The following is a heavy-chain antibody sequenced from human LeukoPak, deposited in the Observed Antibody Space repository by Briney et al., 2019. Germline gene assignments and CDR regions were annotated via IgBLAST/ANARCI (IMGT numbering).Heavy chain of an antibody. CDR3: ARDRGPRTGFMVREAYDY. CDR2: ISSDGDTT. D-gene: IGHD3-10*01. CDR1: GFTFSDYW. V-gene: IGHV3-74*01. Sequence: PGRSLRLSCVASGFTFSDYWIHWVRQAPGKGLVWVSRISSDGDTTNYADSVKGRFTIPRDNAKNTLYLQMNSLRVEDTAVYYCARDRGPRTGFMVREAYDYWGQGTLVTVSS. J-gene: IGHJ4*02.